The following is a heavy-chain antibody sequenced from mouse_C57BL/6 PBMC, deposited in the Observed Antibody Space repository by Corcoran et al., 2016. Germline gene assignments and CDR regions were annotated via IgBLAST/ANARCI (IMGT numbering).Heavy chain of an antibody. CDR3: ARGYYGSSHKRGRGAMYY. CDR1: GYTFTSYG. J-gene: IGHJ4*01. Sequence: QVQLQQSGAELARPGASVKLSCKASGYTFTSYGISWVKQRTGQGLEWIGEIYPRSGNTYYNEKFKGKATLTADKSSSTAYMELRSLTSEDSAVYFCARGYYGSSHKRGRGAMYYWGQGTSVTVSS. CDR2: IYPRSGNT. V-gene: IGHV1-81*01. D-gene: IGHD1-1*01.